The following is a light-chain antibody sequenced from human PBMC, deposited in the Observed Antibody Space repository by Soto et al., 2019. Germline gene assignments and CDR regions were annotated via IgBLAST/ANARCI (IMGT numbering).Light chain of an antibody. CDR3: QQSYSTPWT. J-gene: IGKJ1*01. V-gene: IGKV1-39*01. Sequence: DIQMTQSPSSLSASVGDRVTITCRASQSISSYLNWYQQKPGKAPNLLISAASSLQSDVPSRFSGSGSGTDFTLTISSLQPEDFATYYCQQSYSTPWTFGQGTKVDI. CDR1: QSISSY. CDR2: AAS.